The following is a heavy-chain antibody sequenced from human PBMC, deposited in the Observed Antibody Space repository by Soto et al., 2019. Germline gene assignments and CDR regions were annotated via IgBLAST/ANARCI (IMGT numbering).Heavy chain of an antibody. Sequence: QVQLVESGGGVIQTGKSLRLSCAASGFPFSSYGMHWVRQAPGKGLEWVAVISYDGSYKYSADSVKGRITISRDNSKNTLFLQMNSLRAEDTAVYYCAKDRVCSGGSCYRGFDYWGQGSLVTVSS. CDR2: ISYDGSYK. CDR1: GFPFSSYG. V-gene: IGHV3-30*18. CDR3: AKDRVCSGGSCYRGFDY. J-gene: IGHJ4*02. D-gene: IGHD2-15*01.